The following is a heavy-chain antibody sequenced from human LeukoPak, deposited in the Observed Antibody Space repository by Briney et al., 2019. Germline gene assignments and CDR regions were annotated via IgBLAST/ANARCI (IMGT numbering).Heavy chain of an antibody. CDR3: SRNRSSSFLLNFQH. V-gene: IGHV3-30*04. J-gene: IGHJ1*01. CDR1: GFTFCTLV. Sequence: GGSLRLSRAASGFTFCTLVIHWVRQAPGKGLEWVAVISHDGSNKYYADSVKGRFTISRDNSKNTLYLQMNSLRRGDQAVFYLSRNRSSSFLLNFQHWGQGTLVTVSS. CDR2: ISHDGSNK. D-gene: IGHD6-6*01.